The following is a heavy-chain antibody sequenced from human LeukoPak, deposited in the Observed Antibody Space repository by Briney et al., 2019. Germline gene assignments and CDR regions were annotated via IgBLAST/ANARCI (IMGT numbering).Heavy chain of an antibody. V-gene: IGHV4-34*01. Sequence: PSETLSLTCAVYGGSFSGYYWSWIRQPPGKGLEWIGEINHSGSTNYNPSLKSRVTISVDTSKNQFSLKLSSVTAADMAVYYCARRVAVPGSYYFDYWGQGTLVTVSS. D-gene: IGHD2-15*01. CDR3: ARRVAVPGSYYFDY. J-gene: IGHJ4*02. CDR1: GGSFSGYY. CDR2: INHSGST.